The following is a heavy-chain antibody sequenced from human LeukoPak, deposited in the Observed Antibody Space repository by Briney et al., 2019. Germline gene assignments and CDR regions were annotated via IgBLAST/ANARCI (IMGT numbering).Heavy chain of an antibody. CDR2: IIPIFGTA. J-gene: IGHJ6*02. CDR1: GGTFSSYA. V-gene: IGHV1-69*13. Sequence: ASVKVSCKASGGTFSSYAISWVRQAPGQGLEWMGGIIPIFGTANYAQKFQGRVTITADESTSTAYMELSRLRSDDTAVYYCARKDSTRHYYGMDVWGQGTTVTVSS. CDR3: ARKDSTRHYYGMDV. D-gene: IGHD2-2*01.